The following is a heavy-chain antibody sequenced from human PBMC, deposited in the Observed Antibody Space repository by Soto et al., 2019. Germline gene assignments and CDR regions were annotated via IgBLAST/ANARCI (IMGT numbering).Heavy chain of an antibody. Sequence: GTLSLTCTVSGGSISSSSYYWGWIRQPPGKGLEWIGSIYYSGSTYYYPSLKSRVTISVDTSKNQFSLKLSSVTAADTAVYYCARQTRGSYRYYFDYWGQGTLVIVSS. CDR3: ARQTRGSYRYYFDY. D-gene: IGHD1-26*01. CDR2: IYYSGST. CDR1: GGSISSSSYY. J-gene: IGHJ4*02. V-gene: IGHV4-39*01.